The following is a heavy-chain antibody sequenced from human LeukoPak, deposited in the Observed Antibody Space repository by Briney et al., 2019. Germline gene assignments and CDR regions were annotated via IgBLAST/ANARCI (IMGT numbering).Heavy chain of an antibody. D-gene: IGHD2-15*01. CDR3: ASAGSGYCSGGSCYSARN. J-gene: IGHJ4*02. CDR2: INSDGSST. V-gene: IGHV3-74*01. Sequence: GGSLRLSCAASGFTFSSYWMHWVRQAPGKGLVWVSRINSDGSSTSYADSVKGRFTISRDNAKNTLYLQMNSLRAEDTAVYYCASAGSGYCSGGSCYSARNRGQGTLVTVSS. CDR1: GFTFSSYW.